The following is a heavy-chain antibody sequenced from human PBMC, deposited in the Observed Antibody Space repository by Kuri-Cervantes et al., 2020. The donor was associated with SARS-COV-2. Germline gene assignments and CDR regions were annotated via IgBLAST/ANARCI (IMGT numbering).Heavy chain of an antibody. CDR2: ISGSSGST. Sequence: SCKGSGYSFTSYWISWVRQMPGKGLEWVSAISGSSGSTYYADSVKGRFTISRDNSKNTLYLQMNSLRAEDTAVYYCASNYYGSGKWGQGTLVTVSS. CDR1: GYSFTSYW. D-gene: IGHD3-10*01. J-gene: IGHJ4*02. CDR3: ASNYYGSGK. V-gene: IGHV3-23*01.